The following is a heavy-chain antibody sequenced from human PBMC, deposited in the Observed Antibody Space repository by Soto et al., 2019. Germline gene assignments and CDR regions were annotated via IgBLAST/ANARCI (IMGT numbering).Heavy chain of an antibody. V-gene: IGHV3-7*01. CDR2: IKPDGSEK. CDR3: ARQLWFGEPIPSTFDH. CDR1: GFISRSYW. Sequence: GGSLRLSCAATGFISRSYWMAWVRQAPGKGLEWVANIKPDGSEKNYVASVKGRLTISRDNAQNSLYLQMNSLRAEDTAMYYCARQLWFGEPIPSTFDHWGQGTLVTVSS. J-gene: IGHJ4*02. D-gene: IGHD3-10*01.